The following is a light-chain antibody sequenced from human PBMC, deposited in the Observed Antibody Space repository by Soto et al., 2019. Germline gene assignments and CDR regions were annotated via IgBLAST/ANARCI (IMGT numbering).Light chain of an antibody. CDR1: QSVSSSY. V-gene: IGKV3-20*01. CDR2: GAS. Sequence: EIVLTQSPGTLSLSPGERATLSCRASQSVSSSYLAWYQQKPGQAPRLLIYGASSRATGIPDRFSGSGSGTDFTLTISRLEPEDFAVYYCQQYGSSPGYTFGRGNKLEIK. CDR3: QQYGSSPGYT. J-gene: IGKJ2*01.